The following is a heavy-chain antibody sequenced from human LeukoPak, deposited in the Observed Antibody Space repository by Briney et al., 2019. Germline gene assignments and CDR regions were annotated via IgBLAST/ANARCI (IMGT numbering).Heavy chain of an antibody. V-gene: IGHV1-24*01. D-gene: IGHD3-22*01. CDR3: ATEGKYYYDSSGYYGRAFDI. J-gene: IGHJ3*02. CDR2: FDPEDGET. Sequence: ASVKVSCKVSGYTLTELSMHWVRQAPGKGLEWMEGFDPEDGETIYAQKFQGRVTMTEDTSTDTAYMELSSLRSEDTAVYYCATEGKYYYDSSGYYGRAFDIWGQGTMVTVSS. CDR1: GYTLTELS.